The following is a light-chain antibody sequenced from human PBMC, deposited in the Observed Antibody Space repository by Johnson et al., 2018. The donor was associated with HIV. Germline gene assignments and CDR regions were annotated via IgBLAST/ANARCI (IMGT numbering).Light chain of an antibody. Sequence: QSVLTQPPSVSAAPGQKVTISCSGSSSNIGNNYVSWYQQLPGTAPKLLIYENNKRPSGIPDRFSGSKSGTSATLGITGLQTGDEAAYYCGTWASSLSAGYVFGTGTKVTVL. CDR2: ENN. CDR1: SSNIGNNY. CDR3: GTWASSLSAGYV. J-gene: IGLJ1*01. V-gene: IGLV1-51*02.